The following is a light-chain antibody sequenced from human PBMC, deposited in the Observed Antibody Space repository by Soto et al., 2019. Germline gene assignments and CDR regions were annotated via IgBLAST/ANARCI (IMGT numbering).Light chain of an antibody. CDR3: HQYNNWPPHT. CDR2: GAS. J-gene: IGKJ2*01. CDR1: QSVSTN. Sequence: EIVMTQSPATLSVFPGERATLSCRASQSVSTNLAWYQQKPGQAPRLLIYGASARATGIPARFSGSGSGTEFTLTISSLQSEDFAVYYCHQYNNWPPHTFGQGTKLEIK. V-gene: IGKV3-15*01.